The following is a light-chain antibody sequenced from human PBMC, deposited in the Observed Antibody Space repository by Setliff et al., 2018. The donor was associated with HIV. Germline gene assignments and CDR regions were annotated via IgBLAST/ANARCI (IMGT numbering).Light chain of an antibody. V-gene: IGLV2-14*01. Sequence: QSALTQPASVSGSPGQSITISCTGTSSDVGGYNYVSWYQQHPGKAPKLMIYDVSKRPSGVSDRFSGSKSGNTASLTISGLQAEDEADYYCSSSRSSTIEVFGTGTKGTV. CDR1: SSDVGGYNY. CDR3: SSSRSSTIEV. J-gene: IGLJ1*01. CDR2: DVS.